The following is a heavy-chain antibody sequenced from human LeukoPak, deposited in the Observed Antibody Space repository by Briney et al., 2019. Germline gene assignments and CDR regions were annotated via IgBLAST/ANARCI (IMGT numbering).Heavy chain of an antibody. J-gene: IGHJ4*02. Sequence: SETLSLTCTVSGGSISSGSYYWSWIRQPPGKGLEWIGSIYYSGSTYYNPSLKSRVTISVDTSKNQFSLKLSSVTAADTAVYYCARDRGYYYDSSGGSVFDYWGQGTLVTVSS. V-gene: IGHV4-39*07. CDR1: GGSISSGSYY. CDR2: IYYSGST. D-gene: IGHD3-22*01. CDR3: ARDRGYYYDSSGGSVFDY.